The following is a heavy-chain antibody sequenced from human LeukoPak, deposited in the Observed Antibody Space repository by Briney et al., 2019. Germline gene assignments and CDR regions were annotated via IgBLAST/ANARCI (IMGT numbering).Heavy chain of an antibody. CDR1: GGSISSYY. CDR3: ARDRRSGSSRAFDY. Sequence: SETLSLTCTVSGGSISSYYWSWIRQPPGKGLEWIGYTYYSGSTNYNPSLKSRVTISVDTSKNQFSLKLSSVTAADTAVYYCARDRRSGSSRAFDYWGQGTLVTVSS. V-gene: IGHV4-59*01. D-gene: IGHD1-26*01. CDR2: TYYSGST. J-gene: IGHJ4*02.